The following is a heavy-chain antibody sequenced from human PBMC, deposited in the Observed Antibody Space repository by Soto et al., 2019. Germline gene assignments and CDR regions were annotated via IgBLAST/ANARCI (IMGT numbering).Heavy chain of an antibody. CDR3: AKFYGGNSAHTYTIDP. V-gene: IGHV3-23*01. CDR2: ISSSGGST. Sequence: EVQLWESGGGLVQPGGSLRLSCAASGFTFSSYAMSWVRQAPGKGLEWVSTISSSGGSTHYADSVKGRFTISRDNSKNTLYLQMNSLRAEDTAVYYCAKFYGGNSAHTYTIDPWGQGTLVTVSS. J-gene: IGHJ5*02. CDR1: GFTFSSYA. D-gene: IGHD2-21*02.